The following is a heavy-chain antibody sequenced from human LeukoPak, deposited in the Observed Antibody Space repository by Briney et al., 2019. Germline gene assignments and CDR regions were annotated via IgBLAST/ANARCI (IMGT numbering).Heavy chain of an antibody. D-gene: IGHD6-13*01. CDR2: INPSGGST. V-gene: IGHV1-46*01. CDR1: GYTFTSYY. CDR3: ARGFSSSRNWFDP. J-gene: IGHJ5*02. Sequence: ASVKVSCKASGYTFTSYYMHWGRQAPGQGLEWMGIINPSGGSTSYTQKFQGRATMTKDTSTTTVHMALSSLKSEDKAVYYCARGFSSSRNWFDPWGQGTLVTVS.